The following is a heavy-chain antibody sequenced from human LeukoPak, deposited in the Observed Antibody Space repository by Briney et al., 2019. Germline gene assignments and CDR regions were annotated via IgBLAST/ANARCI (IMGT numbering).Heavy chain of an antibody. Sequence: APVKVSCKASGYTFTSYYMRWVRQAPGQGLEWMGIINPSGGITTYAQKIQDRVTVTMDTSTSTVYMELSSLRSEDTAIYYCARGDRLPGYSAPVGDYWGQGTLVTVSS. CDR1: GYTFTSYY. CDR2: INPSGGIT. V-gene: IGHV1-46*01. J-gene: IGHJ4*02. D-gene: IGHD3-9*01. CDR3: ARGDRLPGYSAPVGDY.